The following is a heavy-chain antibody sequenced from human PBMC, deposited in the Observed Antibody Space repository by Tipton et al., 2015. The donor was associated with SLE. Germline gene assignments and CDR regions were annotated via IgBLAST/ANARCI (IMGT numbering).Heavy chain of an antibody. CDR3: ARRWVQTVFDY. D-gene: IGHD3-10*01. V-gene: IGHV5-51*03. Sequence: QSGPEVKKPGEALQISCKTSGYSFTNSWIVWFRHMPGKGLECMGMIDPSDSDTRYNPSFQGHVSMSIDRSTTTAYLQWRSLKASDTALYFCARRWVQTVFDYWGQRTLVTVSS. J-gene: IGHJ4*02. CDR2: IDPSDSDT. CDR1: GYSFTNSW.